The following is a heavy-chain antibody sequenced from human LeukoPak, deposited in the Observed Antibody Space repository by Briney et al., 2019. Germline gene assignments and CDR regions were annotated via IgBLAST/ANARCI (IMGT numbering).Heavy chain of an antibody. CDR3: ARDRSSSWYSNPNY. J-gene: IGHJ4*02. CDR2: ISSSSSTI. V-gene: IGHV3-48*01. Sequence: PGGSLRLSCAASGFTFGSYSMNWVRQAPGKGLEWVSYISSSSSTIYYADSVKGRFTISRDNAKNSLYLQMNSLRAEDTAVYYCARDRSSSWYSNPNYWGQGTLVTVSS. CDR1: GFTFGSYS. D-gene: IGHD6-13*01.